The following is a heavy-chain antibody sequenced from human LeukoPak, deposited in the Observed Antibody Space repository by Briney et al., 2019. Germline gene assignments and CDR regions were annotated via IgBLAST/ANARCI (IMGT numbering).Heavy chain of an antibody. CDR2: IWYGGGNK. J-gene: IGHJ4*02. CDR1: GFTFSSYG. Sequence: PGGSLRLSCAASGFTFSSYGMHWVRQAPGKGLEWVAVIWYGGGNKYYADSVKGRFTISRDNSKNTLYLQMNSLRAEDTAVYYCAKGGYGDYGPPDYWGQGTLVTVSS. CDR3: AKGGYGDYGPPDY. D-gene: IGHD4-17*01. V-gene: IGHV3-30*02.